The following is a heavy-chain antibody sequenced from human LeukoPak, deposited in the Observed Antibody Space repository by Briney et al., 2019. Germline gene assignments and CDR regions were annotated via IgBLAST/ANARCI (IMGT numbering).Heavy chain of an antibody. J-gene: IGHJ4*02. CDR2: ITSRGEST. V-gene: IGHV3-23*01. CDR3: ARDRPNYYGSDGHYYRRDGDY. D-gene: IGHD3-22*01. CDR1: GFTFSNHW. Sequence: GGSLRLSCAASGFTFSNHWMTWVRQAPGKGLQWVSSITSRGESTWYVDSVKGRFTITRDNSENTLYLQMHSLRAEDTAVYYCARDRPNYYGSDGHYYRRDGDYWGRGTLVSVSS.